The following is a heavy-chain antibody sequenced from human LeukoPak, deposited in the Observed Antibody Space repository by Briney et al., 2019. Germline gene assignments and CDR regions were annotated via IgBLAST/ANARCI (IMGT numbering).Heavy chain of an antibody. CDR1: GGSVSSGSYY. D-gene: IGHD4-23*01. V-gene: IGHV4-61*01. CDR3: ARDLGGGNPPIGAFDI. Sequence: NPSETLSLTCTVSGGSVSSGSYYWSWIRQPPGKGLEWIGYIYYSGRTNYNPSLKGRVTISVDTSKNQFSLNLSSVTAADTAVYYCARDLGGGNPPIGAFDIWGQGTMVTVSS. CDR2: IYYSGRT. J-gene: IGHJ3*02.